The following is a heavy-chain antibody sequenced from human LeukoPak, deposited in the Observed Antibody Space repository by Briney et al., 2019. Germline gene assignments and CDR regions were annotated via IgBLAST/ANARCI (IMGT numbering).Heavy chain of an antibody. CDR2: INHSGST. J-gene: IGHJ3*02. CDR3: ARRFIGPRASWGAFDI. Sequence: SETLSLTCAVYGGSFSGYYWSWIRQPPGKGLEWIGEINHSGSTNYNPSLKGRVTISLDTSKNQFSLRLSSVTAADTALYYCARRFIGPRASWGAFDIWGQRAMVTVSS. D-gene: IGHD3-16*01. V-gene: IGHV4-34*01. CDR1: GGSFSGYY.